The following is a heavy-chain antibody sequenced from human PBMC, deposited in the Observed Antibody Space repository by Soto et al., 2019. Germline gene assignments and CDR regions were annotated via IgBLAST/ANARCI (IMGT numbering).Heavy chain of an antibody. V-gene: IGHV4-61*01. CDR2: IYYTGST. Sequence: PSETLSLTCTVSGGSVSSGNYYWSWIRQPPGKGLDWIGNIYYTGSTDYNPSLKSRVTMSVDTSKSQFSLRLHSVTAADTAVYYCARMSVTMRNWFDPWGEGXLVTVYS. J-gene: IGHJ5*02. CDR3: ARMSVTMRNWFDP. D-gene: IGHD3-22*01. CDR1: GGSVSSGNYY.